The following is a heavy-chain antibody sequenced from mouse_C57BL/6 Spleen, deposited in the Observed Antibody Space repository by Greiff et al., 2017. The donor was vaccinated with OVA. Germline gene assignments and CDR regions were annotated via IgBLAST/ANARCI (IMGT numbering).Heavy chain of an antibody. Sequence: EVKLQESGPELVKPGASVKIPCKASGYTFTDYNMDWVKQSHGKSLEWIGDINPNNGGTIYNQKFKGKATLTVDKSSSTAYMELRSLTSEDTAVYYCARAIYDGYYGFAYWGQGTLVTVSA. J-gene: IGHJ3*01. V-gene: IGHV1-18*01. D-gene: IGHD2-3*01. CDR3: ARAIYDGYYGFAY. CDR2: INPNNGGT. CDR1: GYTFTDYN.